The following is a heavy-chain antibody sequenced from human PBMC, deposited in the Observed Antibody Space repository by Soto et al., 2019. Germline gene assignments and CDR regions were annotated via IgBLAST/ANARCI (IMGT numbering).Heavy chain of an antibody. Sequence: GGSLRLSCTASGFTFGDYAMRWFRQAPGKGREWVGFIRSKAYGGTTEYAASVTGRFTISRDDSKSIAYLQMNSLKTEDTAVYYCTRGMANVVVTAEPFDYWGQGTLVTVSS. V-gene: IGHV3-49*03. D-gene: IGHD2-21*02. CDR2: IRSKAYGGTT. J-gene: IGHJ4*02. CDR3: TRGMANVVVTAEPFDY. CDR1: GFTFGDYA.